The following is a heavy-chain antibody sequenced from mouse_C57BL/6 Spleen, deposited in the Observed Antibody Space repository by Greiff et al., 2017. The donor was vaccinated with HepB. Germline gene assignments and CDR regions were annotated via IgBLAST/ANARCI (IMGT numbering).Heavy chain of an antibody. J-gene: IGHJ4*01. V-gene: IGHV3-6*01. CDR2: ISYDGSN. Sequence: EVKLQESGPGLVKPSQSLSLTCSVTGYSITSGYYWNWIRQFPGNKLEWMGYISYDGSNNYNPSLNNRISITRDPSKNQFFLKLNSVTTEDTATYYCAREGNYYGSSYAMDYWGQGTSVTVSS. CDR3: AREGNYYGSSYAMDY. CDR1: GYSITSGYY. D-gene: IGHD1-1*01.